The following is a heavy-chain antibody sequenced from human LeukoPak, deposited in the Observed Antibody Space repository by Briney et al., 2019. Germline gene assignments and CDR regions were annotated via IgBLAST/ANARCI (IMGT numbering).Heavy chain of an antibody. CDR3: AKARYGSGWYPNY. J-gene: IGHJ4*02. CDR1: GFGFSAYG. Sequence: GGSLRLSCAASGFGFSAYGVHWVRQAPGKGLEWVAVIWYDGSSKDYADSVKGRFTLSRDNSKNTLYLQMNSLRAEDTAVYYCAKARYGSGWYPNYWGQGTLVTVSS. CDR2: IWYDGSSK. D-gene: IGHD6-19*01. V-gene: IGHV3-33*06.